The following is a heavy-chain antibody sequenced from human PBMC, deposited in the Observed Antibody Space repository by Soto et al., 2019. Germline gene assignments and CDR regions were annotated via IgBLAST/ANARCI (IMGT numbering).Heavy chain of an antibody. CDR3: EKDSRSHPQGWFDP. Sequence: EVQLLESGGGLVQPGESLRLSCAASGFTFSSYAMTWVRQAPGKGLEWVSSISGIGDYTYFADSVKGRFTISRDNSKDTLHLQMSSLRVEDTAIYYCEKDSRSHPQGWFDPWGQGTLVTVSS. CDR2: ISGIGDYT. D-gene: IGHD2-15*01. J-gene: IGHJ5*02. CDR1: GFTFSSYA. V-gene: IGHV3-23*01.